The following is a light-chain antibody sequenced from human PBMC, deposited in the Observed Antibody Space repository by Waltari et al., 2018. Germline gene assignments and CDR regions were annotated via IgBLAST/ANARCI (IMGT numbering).Light chain of an antibody. CDR3: QQYDSWLLYT. V-gene: IGKV3-15*01. CDR2: GAS. Sequence: EIVMTQSPATLSVSPGERVTLSCRASQSVSSNLAWYQQKRGKAPRLLSYGASTRVTGIPARFSGSGSGTEFTLTISSLQSEDFAVYFCQQYDSWLLYTFGQGTNLEIK. J-gene: IGKJ2*01. CDR1: QSVSSN.